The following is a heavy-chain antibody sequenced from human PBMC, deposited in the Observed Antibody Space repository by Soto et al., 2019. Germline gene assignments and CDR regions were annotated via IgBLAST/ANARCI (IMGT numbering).Heavy chain of an antibody. CDR1: GFTFSSYA. Sequence: WGSLRLSCAASGFTFSSYAMSWVRQAPGKGLEWVSSISGSGGNTNYADSVKGRFTVSRDNSKRTLSLQMNSLTEEDTAIYYCAKGLRRLLRTQYYYGLDVWGRGTTVTVSS. V-gene: IGHV3-23*01. D-gene: IGHD3-16*01. CDR2: ISGSGGNT. J-gene: IGHJ6*02. CDR3: AKGLRRLLRTQYYYGLDV.